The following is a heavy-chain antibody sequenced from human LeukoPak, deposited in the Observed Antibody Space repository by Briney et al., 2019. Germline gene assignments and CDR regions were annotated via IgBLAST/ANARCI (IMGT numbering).Heavy chain of an antibody. J-gene: IGHJ6*03. CDR1: GFTFSSYG. Sequence: PGRSLRLSCAASGFTFSSYGMHWVRQAPGKGLEWVAVIWYDGSNKYYADSVKGRFTISRDNSKNTLYLQMNSLRAEDTAVYYCAKTTTAYSSGWYYYYYMDVWGKGTTVTVSS. V-gene: IGHV3-33*06. CDR3: AKTTTAYSSGWYYYYYMDV. D-gene: IGHD6-19*01. CDR2: IWYDGSNK.